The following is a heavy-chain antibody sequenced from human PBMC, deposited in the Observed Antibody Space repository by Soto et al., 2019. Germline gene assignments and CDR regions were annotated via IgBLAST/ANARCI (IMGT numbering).Heavy chain of an antibody. CDR3: AIFGDPLDFDY. Sequence: GGSLRLSCAASGFTFSSYAMSWVRQAPGKGLEWVSAISGSGGSTYYADTVKGRFTISRDNSKNTLYLQMNSLRAEDTAVYYCAIFGDPLDFDYWGQGTLVTVSS. J-gene: IGHJ4*02. V-gene: IGHV3-23*01. D-gene: IGHD3-16*01. CDR2: ISGSGGST. CDR1: GFTFSSYA.